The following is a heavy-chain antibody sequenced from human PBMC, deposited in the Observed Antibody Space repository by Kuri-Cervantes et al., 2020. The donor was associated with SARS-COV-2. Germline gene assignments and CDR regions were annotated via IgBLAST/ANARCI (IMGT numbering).Heavy chain of an antibody. V-gene: IGHV4-38-2*01. CDR3: ARWELLFPSDAFDI. CDR1: GYSISSGYY. CDR2: IYHSGST. Sequence: SETLSLTCAVSGYSISSGYYWGWIRQPPGKGLEWIGSIYHSGSTYYNPSLKSRVTISVDTSKNQFPLKLSSVTAADTAVYYCARWELLFPSDAFDIWGQGTMVTVSS. J-gene: IGHJ3*02. D-gene: IGHD1-26*01.